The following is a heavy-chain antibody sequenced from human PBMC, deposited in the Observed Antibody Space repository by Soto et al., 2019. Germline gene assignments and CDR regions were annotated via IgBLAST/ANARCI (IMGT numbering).Heavy chain of an antibody. CDR2: IYYSGST. V-gene: IGHV4-30-4*01. J-gene: IGHJ6*02. CDR3: ARGGRTVVTSGGMDV. Sequence: QVQLQESGPGLVKPSQTLSLTCTVSGGSISSSDYYWSWIRQPPGKGLEWIGYIYYSGSTYYNPSLKSRVTISVDTSKNQFSLKLSSVTAADTAVYYCARGGRTVVTSGGMDVWGQGTTVTVSS. D-gene: IGHD2-21*02. CDR1: GGSISSSDYY.